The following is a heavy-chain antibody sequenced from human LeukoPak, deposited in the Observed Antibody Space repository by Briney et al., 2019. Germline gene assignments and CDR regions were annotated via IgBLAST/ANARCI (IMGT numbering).Heavy chain of an antibody. Sequence: PGGSLRLSCAASGFTFNNFPMSWVRQAPGKGLEWGSAINPSGGDTYFPDSVRGRFTIARDNSKNTVYLQMDSLRVEDTAVYYCARLRWEITHYWHFDLWGRGALVTVSS. CDR3: ARLRWEITHYWHFDL. CDR2: INPSGGDT. V-gene: IGHV3-23*01. CDR1: GFTFNNFP. J-gene: IGHJ2*01. D-gene: IGHD4-23*01.